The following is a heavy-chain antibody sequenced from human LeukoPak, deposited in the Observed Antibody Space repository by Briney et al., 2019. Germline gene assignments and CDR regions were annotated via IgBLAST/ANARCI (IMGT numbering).Heavy chain of an antibody. V-gene: IGHV4-4*02. Sequence: SETLSLTCTVSGGSISRSNWWSWVRQSPGKGLEWIGEIYDNGSTNYNPSLKSRVTISVDKSKNQFSLKLSSVTAADTAVYYCASPRAERSTWYAVDYWGQGTLVTVSA. D-gene: IGHD6-13*01. CDR1: GGSISRSNW. CDR3: ASPRAERSTWYAVDY. J-gene: IGHJ4*02. CDR2: IYDNGST.